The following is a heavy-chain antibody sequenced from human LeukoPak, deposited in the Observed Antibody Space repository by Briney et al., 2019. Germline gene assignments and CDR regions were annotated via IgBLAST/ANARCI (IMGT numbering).Heavy chain of an antibody. CDR1: GGTFSSYA. Sequence: GASVKVSCKASGGTFSSYAISWVRQAPGQGLEWMGRITPIFGTANYAQKFQGRVTITTDESTSTAYMELSSLRSEDTAVYYCAGCSSTSCYARGDYWGQGTLVTVSS. CDR3: AGCSSTSCYARGDY. V-gene: IGHV1-69*05. CDR2: ITPIFGTA. J-gene: IGHJ4*02. D-gene: IGHD2-2*01.